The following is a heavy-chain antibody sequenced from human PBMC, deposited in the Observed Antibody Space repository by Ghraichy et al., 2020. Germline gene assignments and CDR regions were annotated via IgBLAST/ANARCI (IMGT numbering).Heavy chain of an antibody. CDR3: AVVSFGVVRGRPGYFYYYGMDV. CDR1: GGTFNTYA. J-gene: IGHJ6*02. D-gene: IGHD3-3*01. CDR2: IIPIFGTA. V-gene: IGHV1-69*13. Sequence: SVKVSCKGSGGTFNTYAVYCVRQAPEQGLEWMGGIIPIFGTANYAQRFQGRVRITADESTSTAYMEVSSLRSEDTAVYYCAVVSFGVVRGRPGYFYYYGMDVWGQGTTVTVSS.